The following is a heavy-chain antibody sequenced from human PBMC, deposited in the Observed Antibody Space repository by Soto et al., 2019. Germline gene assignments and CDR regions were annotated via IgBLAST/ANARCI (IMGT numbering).Heavy chain of an antibody. Sequence: VQLVDSGGGVVQPGRSLRLSCTASGFTFSSYSMHWVRQAPGKGLEWVAVITYDATNKYYADSVKGRFTISRDNSMNTVFLRMHSARAEDPAVYYCARAEVGPCGGDTSYPGLDYWGHGSVVTASS. CDR3: ARAEVGPCGGDTSYPGLDY. D-gene: IGHD2-21*01. J-gene: IGHJ4*01. CDR1: GFTFSSYS. V-gene: IGHV3-30-3*01. CDR2: ITYDATNK.